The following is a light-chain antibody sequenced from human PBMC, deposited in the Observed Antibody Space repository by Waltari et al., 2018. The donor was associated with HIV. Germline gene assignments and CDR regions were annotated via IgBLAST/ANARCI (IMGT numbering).Light chain of an antibody. CDR1: QSVTTY. CDR3: QARHSWPPLFT. V-gene: IGKV3-11*01. J-gene: IGKJ3*01. CDR2: DAS. Sequence: EIVLTQSPATLSLSPGEGATLSCRASQSVTTYLAWFQQKPGQPPRLLIFDASSRATGVPARFSGSGSGTDFSLTSSSLEPEDFAIYYCQARHSWPPLFTFGPGTKVEMK.